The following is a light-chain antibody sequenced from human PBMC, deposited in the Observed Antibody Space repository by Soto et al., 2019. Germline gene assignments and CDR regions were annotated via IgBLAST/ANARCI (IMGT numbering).Light chain of an antibody. CDR2: DAS. J-gene: IGKJ5*01. Sequence: EIVLTQSPATLSLSPGERATLSCRASQSVSSYLAWYQQKPGQAPRLLIYDASNRATGIPARFSGSGSGTEFTLTISNLQSEDFALYYCQHYFNWPYTFGQGTRLEIK. CDR3: QHYFNWPYT. CDR1: QSVSSY. V-gene: IGKV3-11*01.